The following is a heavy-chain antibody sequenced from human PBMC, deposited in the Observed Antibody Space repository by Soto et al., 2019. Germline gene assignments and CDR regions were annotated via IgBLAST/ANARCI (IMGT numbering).Heavy chain of an antibody. V-gene: IGHV3-23*01. CDR1: GFTFSSYA. J-gene: IGHJ4*02. CDR3: AKAGVPDDDY. CDR2: ISGSGGST. D-gene: IGHD2-2*01. Sequence: GGSLRLSCAASGFTFSSYAMRWVRQAPGKGLEWASAISGSGGSTYYADSVKGRFTISRDNSKNTLYLQMNSLRAEDTAVYYCAKAGVPDDDYWGQGTLVTVSS.